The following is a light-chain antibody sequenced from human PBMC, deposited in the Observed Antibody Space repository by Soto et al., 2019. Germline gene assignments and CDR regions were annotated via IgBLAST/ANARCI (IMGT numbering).Light chain of an antibody. CDR3: QQYNSFPT. Sequence: DIQMTQSPSTLSASVGDRVTITCRASQSISSWLAWYQQKPGKAPKLLIYKASSLESGVPSRFSGSGSGTEFTLTISSLQPDDFETYDCQQYNSFPTFGQGTKGELK. V-gene: IGKV1-5*03. CDR2: KAS. CDR1: QSISSW. J-gene: IGKJ1*01.